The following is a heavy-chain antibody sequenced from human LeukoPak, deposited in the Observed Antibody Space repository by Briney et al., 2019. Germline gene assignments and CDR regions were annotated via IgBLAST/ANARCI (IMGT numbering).Heavy chain of an antibody. D-gene: IGHD5-12*01. Sequence: SETLSLTCSVSGVSVSSYYWSWVRQTAGKGLEWIGRIYISGTTNYNPSLNSRVTMSIDTSKNQFSLKLTSVTAADTGVYYCARTGGYDYHIDHWGQGTQVTVSS. V-gene: IGHV4-4*07. CDR3: ARTGGYDYHIDH. J-gene: IGHJ4*02. CDR1: GVSVSSYY. CDR2: IYISGTT.